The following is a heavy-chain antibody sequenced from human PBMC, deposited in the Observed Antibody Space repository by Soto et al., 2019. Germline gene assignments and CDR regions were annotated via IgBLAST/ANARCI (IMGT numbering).Heavy chain of an antibody. CDR1: GYTFTSYG. V-gene: IGHV1-18*01. CDR2: INGYNGNT. J-gene: IGHJ5*02. D-gene: IGHD2-15*01. Sequence: QVQLVQSGAEVKKPGASVKVSCKASGYTFTSYGISWVRQAPGQGREWMGWINGYNGNTNYAQKVQGRVTMTTDRSTSTAYMELRSLRSDDTAVYYCAKLYCSGGSCYGWFDTWGQGTLVTVSS. CDR3: AKLYCSGGSCYGWFDT.